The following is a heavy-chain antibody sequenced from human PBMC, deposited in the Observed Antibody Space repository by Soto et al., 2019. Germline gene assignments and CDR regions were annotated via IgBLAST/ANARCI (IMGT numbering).Heavy chain of an antibody. CDR1: GFSLSTTGVG. J-gene: IGHJ4*02. D-gene: IGHD3-10*01. CDR3: ADSAWSGELS. Sequence: QITLKESGPTLVKPTQTLTLTCTFSGFSLSTTGVGVAWIRQPPGKALEWLALIYWDDDKRYSPSLKTRLTNTKGASTTQVLPTMTEIDPVDTGTYNCADSAWSGELSWGQGTLVTVSS. V-gene: IGHV2-5*02. CDR2: IYWDDDK.